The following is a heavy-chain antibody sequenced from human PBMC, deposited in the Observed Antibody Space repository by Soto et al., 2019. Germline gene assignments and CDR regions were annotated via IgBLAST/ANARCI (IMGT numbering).Heavy chain of an antibody. V-gene: IGHV4-59*01. D-gene: IGHD6-13*01. Sequence: QVQLQESGPGLVKPSETLSLTCTVSGGSISSYYWSWIRQPPGKGLEWIGYIYYSGTTNYNPSLKSRVTISVDTSKNQFSLKLSSVPAAHTAVYYGAREIAASGTYFDYWGQVTLVTVPS. J-gene: IGHJ4*02. CDR3: AREIAASGTYFDY. CDR1: GGSISSYY. CDR2: IYYSGTT.